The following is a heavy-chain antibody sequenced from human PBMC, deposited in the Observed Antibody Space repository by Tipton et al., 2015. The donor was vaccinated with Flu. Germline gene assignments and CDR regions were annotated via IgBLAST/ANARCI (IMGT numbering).Heavy chain of an antibody. CDR3: ARDDGDYGSETYHYYYGMDV. CDR2: IYTSGNT. CDR1: GDSISSGAHY. Sequence: TLSLTCAVSGDSISSGAHYWSWIRQPAGKGLEWIGRIYTSGNTNYNPSLKTRVTISGDTSKNQFSLKLTSVTAADTAVYYCARDDGDYGSETYHYYYGMDVWGQGTTVTVSS. D-gene: IGHD3-10*01. J-gene: IGHJ6*02. V-gene: IGHV4-61*02.